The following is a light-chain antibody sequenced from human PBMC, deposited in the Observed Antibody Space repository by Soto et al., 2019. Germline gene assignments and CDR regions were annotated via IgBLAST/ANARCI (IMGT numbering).Light chain of an antibody. CDR1: QSVSSSY. CDR2: GAS. V-gene: IGKV3-20*01. J-gene: IGKJ1*01. CDR3: QQYGSLRWT. Sequence: EIVLTQSPGTLSLSPGERATLSCRASQSVSSSYLAWYQQNRGQAPRLLIYGASSRAPGIPDRFGGSGSGTNFTLTISRLEPEDFAVYYCQQYGSLRWTFGQGTKVEIK.